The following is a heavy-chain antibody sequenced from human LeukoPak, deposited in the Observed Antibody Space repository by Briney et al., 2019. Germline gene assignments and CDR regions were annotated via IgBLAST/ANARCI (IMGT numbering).Heavy chain of an antibody. V-gene: IGHV1-2*02. D-gene: IGHD6-19*01. CDR1: GYTFTSYY. J-gene: IGHJ4*02. Sequence: ASVTVSFKASGYTFTSYYMHWVRQAPGQGLEWMGWINPHSGGTKYAQKFQGRVTMTRDTSITTAYMEVSRLRSDDTAVYYCAREGPGSSGWFFDYWGQGTLVSVSS. CDR2: INPHSGGT. CDR3: AREGPGSSGWFFDY.